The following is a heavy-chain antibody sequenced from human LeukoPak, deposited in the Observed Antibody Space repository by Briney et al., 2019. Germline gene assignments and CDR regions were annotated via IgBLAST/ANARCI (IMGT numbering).Heavy chain of an antibody. CDR3: ARAYCSSTSCYRRGWFDP. J-gene: IGHJ5*02. Sequence: PSETLSLTCAVYGGSFSGYYWSWIRQPPGKGLEWVGEINHSGSTNYNPSLKSRVTISVDTSKNQFSLKLSSVTAADTAVYYCARAYCSSTSCYRRGWFDPWGQGTLVTVSS. CDR1: GGSFSGYY. V-gene: IGHV4-34*01. CDR2: INHSGST. D-gene: IGHD2-2*02.